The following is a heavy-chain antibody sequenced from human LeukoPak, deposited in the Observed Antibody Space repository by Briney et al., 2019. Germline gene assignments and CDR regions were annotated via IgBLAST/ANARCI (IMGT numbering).Heavy chain of an antibody. CDR2: IIPIFSTA. V-gene: IGHV1-69*13. CDR1: GGTFTSYT. Sequence: GASVRVSCKPSGGTFTSYTISWVRQAPGQGLEWMGGIIPIFSTANDAQQFQGRVTMIADESPGTAYMELSSLKSEDTAVYYCAREPAYCSGGSCYSFRGFDYWGQGTLVTVSS. CDR3: AREPAYCSGGSCYSFRGFDY. D-gene: IGHD2-15*01. J-gene: IGHJ4*02.